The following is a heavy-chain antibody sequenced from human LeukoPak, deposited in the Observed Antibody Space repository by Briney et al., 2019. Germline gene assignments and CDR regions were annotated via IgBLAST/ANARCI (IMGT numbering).Heavy chain of an antibody. J-gene: IGHJ4*02. V-gene: IGHV1-24*01. CDR1: GHPLSELP. CDR2: FDPENDER. D-gene: IGHD2-21*01. Sequence: ASVNVSCTVSGHPLSELPMYWVRQAPGKGLEWMGGFDPENDERLYAQKFRGRLTMTEDTSTDTAYMELSSLRSEDTAVYYCATEVTSIVPDYWGQGTLVTVSS. CDR3: ATEVTSIVPDY.